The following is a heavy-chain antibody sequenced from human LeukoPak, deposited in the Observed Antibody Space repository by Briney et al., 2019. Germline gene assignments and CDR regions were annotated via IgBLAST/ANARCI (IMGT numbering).Heavy chain of an antibody. CDR3: ATSLGVVAAAAYYYYGMDV. J-gene: IGHJ6*04. CDR1: GYTLTELS. V-gene: IGHV1-24*01. CDR2: FDPEDGET. D-gene: IGHD6-13*01. Sequence: ASVKVSFKVSGYTLTELSMHWVRQAPGKGREWMGGFDPEDGETIYAQKFQGRVTMTEDTSTDTAYMELSSLRSEDTAVYYCATSLGVVAAAAYYYYGMDVWGKGTTATVSS.